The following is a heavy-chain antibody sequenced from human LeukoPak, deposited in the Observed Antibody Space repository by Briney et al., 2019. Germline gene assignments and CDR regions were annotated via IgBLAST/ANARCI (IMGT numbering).Heavy chain of an antibody. D-gene: IGHD5-12*01. CDR1: GFTISNYW. J-gene: IGHJ4*02. CDR3: VRDGGVSGYDLLDY. CDR2: INQDGSEE. Sequence: AGSLILSCAASGFTISNYWMTWVRQAPGKGLEWVAHINQDGSEEHYMDSVKARFTISRDNAKNSLSLQMNSLRAEDAAVYYCVRDGGVSGYDLLDYWGQGTLVTVSS. V-gene: IGHV3-7*01.